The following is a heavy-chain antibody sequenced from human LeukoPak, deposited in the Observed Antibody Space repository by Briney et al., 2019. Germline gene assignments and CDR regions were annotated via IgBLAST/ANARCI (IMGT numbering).Heavy chain of an antibody. CDR1: GGSLSGYY. D-gene: IGHD3-22*01. CDR3: WRDILCDSSGYYPQSCAFDI. CDR2: INHSGST. Sequence: SETLSLTCAVYGGSLSGYYWSWIRQPPGKGLEWIGEINHSGSTNYNPPLKSRVAISVDTSNNQFSLKLSSVAAWDTARYYLWRDILCDSSGYYPQSCAFDIWGQGTMVTVSS. V-gene: IGHV4-34*03. J-gene: IGHJ3*02.